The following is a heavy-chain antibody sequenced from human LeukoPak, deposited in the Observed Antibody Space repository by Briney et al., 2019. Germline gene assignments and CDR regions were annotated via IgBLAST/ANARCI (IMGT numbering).Heavy chain of an antibody. Sequence: GGSLRLSCAASGFTFSSYSMYWVRQAPGKGLEWVSYISSSSSTIYYADSVKGRFTISRDNAKNSLYLQMNSLRAEDTAVYYCARMGGYSYGPPNYWGQGTLVTVSS. D-gene: IGHD5-18*01. CDR3: ARMGGYSYGPPNY. J-gene: IGHJ4*02. CDR1: GFTFSSYS. CDR2: ISSSSSTI. V-gene: IGHV3-48*01.